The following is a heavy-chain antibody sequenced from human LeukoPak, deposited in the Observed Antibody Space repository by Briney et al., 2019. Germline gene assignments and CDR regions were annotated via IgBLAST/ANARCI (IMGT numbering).Heavy chain of an antibody. CDR3: ARAVYSYGRYYFDY. CDR2: IYYSGST. Sequence: SETLSLTCTVSGGSIRSSYYYWSWIRQPPGKGLEWIGYIYYSGSTNYNPSLKSRVTISVDTSKNQFSLKLSSVTAADTAVYYCARAVYSYGRYYFDYWGQGTLVTVSS. CDR1: GGSIRSSYYY. V-gene: IGHV4-61*01. D-gene: IGHD5-18*01. J-gene: IGHJ4*02.